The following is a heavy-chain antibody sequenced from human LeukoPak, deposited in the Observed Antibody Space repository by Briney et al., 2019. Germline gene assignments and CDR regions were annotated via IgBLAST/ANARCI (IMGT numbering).Heavy chain of an antibody. CDR2: INHSGST. D-gene: IGHD6-6*01. J-gene: IGHJ4*02. Sequence: PSETLSLTCAVYGGSFSGYYWSWIRQPPGKGLEWIGEINHSGSTNYNPSLKSRVTISVDTSKNQFSLKLSSVTAADTAVYYCARASIAARRIGYWGQGTLVTVSS. CDR3: ARASIAARRIGY. V-gene: IGHV4-34*01. CDR1: GGSFSGYY.